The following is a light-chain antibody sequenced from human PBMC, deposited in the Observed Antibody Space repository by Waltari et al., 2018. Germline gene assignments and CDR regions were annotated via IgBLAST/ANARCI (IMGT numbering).Light chain of an antibody. J-gene: IGLJ3*02. CDR1: SPNIGSNT. Sequence: SVLTQPPSASGTPGQRVTISCSGSSPNIGSNTVNWYQQLPATAPKVVINSNNQRPSGVPDRFSGSKSGTSASLAISGLQSEDEADYYCAAWDDRLNGWVFGGGTRLTVL. CDR3: AAWDDRLNGWV. V-gene: IGLV1-44*01. CDR2: SNN.